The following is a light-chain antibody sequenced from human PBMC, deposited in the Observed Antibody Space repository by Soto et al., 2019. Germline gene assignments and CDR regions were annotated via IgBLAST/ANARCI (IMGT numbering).Light chain of an antibody. CDR1: TSDVGGYDF. Sequence: QSALTQPRSVSGSPGHSVTISCTGTTSDVGGYDFVSWFQQHPGATPKLMIYDVDKRPSGVPGRFSGSKSANTASLTISGLQPEDEADYYCCSYAGSYTFVFGTGTKVTVL. CDR3: CSYAGSYTFV. J-gene: IGLJ1*01. V-gene: IGLV2-11*01. CDR2: DVD.